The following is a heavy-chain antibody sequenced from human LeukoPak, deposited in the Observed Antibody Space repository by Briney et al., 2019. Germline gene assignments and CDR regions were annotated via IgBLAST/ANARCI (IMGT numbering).Heavy chain of an antibody. Sequence: ASVKVSCKASGYTFTSYYMHWVRQAPGQGLEWMGIINPSGGSTSYAQKFQGRVTMTRDTSTSTVYMELSSLRSEDTAVYYCASRDGSSGWDYYYMDVWGKGTTVTVSS. CDR3: ASRDGSSGWDYYYMDV. J-gene: IGHJ6*03. V-gene: IGHV1-46*01. D-gene: IGHD3-22*01. CDR2: INPSGGST. CDR1: GYTFTSYY.